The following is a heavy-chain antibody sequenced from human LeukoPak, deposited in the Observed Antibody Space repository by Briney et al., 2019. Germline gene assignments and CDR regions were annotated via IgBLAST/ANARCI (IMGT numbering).Heavy chain of an antibody. Sequence: ASVKVSCKASGYTFTGYYMHWVRQAPGQGLEWMGWINRNSGGTNYAQKFQGRVTMTRDTSISTAYMELSRLRSDDTAVYYCARAGYSSGWYVPTGFDYWGQGTLVTVSS. CDR2: INRNSGGT. V-gene: IGHV1-2*02. J-gene: IGHJ4*02. CDR1: GYTFTGYY. D-gene: IGHD6-19*01. CDR3: ARAGYSSGWYVPTGFDY.